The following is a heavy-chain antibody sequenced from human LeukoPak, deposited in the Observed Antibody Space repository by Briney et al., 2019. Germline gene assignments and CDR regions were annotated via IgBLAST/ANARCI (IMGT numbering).Heavy chain of an antibody. CDR2: ISWNSGSI. D-gene: IGHD3-3*01. V-gene: IGHV3-9*01. J-gene: IGHJ6*02. Sequence: GRSLRLSCAASGFTFDDYAMHWVRQAPGKGLEWVSGISWNSGSIGYADSVKGRFTISRDNAKNSLYLQMNSLRAEDTALYYCAKDIWPSFYDFLYYYGMDVWGQGTTVTVSS. CDR1: GFTFDDYA. CDR3: AKDIWPSFYDFLYYYGMDV.